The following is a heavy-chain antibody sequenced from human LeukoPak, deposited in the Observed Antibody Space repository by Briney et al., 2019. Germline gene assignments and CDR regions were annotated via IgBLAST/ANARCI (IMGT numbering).Heavy chain of an antibody. CDR3: ARHSNYGSGSYYRYWFDP. J-gene: IGHJ5*02. Sequence: NPLETLSLTCTVSGGSISSYYWSWIRQPPGKGLEWIGYIYYSGSTNYNPSLKSRVTISVDTSKNQFSLKLSSVTAADTAVYYCARHSNYGSGSYYRYWFDPWGQGTLVTVSS. D-gene: IGHD3-10*01. CDR1: GGSISSYY. V-gene: IGHV4-59*08. CDR2: IYYSGST.